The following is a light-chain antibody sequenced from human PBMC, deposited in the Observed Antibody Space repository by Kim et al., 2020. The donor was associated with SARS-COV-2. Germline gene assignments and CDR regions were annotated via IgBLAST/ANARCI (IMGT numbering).Light chain of an antibody. CDR3: HSRDSSGNHVL. V-gene: IGLV3-19*01. CDR2: GKN. J-gene: IGLJ2*01. Sequence: ALGQTSTITCQGDSLGNNYASWYRQKAGQAPVLVIYGKNNRPSGIPDRFSGSTSGNTASLTITGAQAEDEADYYCHSRDSSGNHVLFGGGTQLTVL. CDR1: SLGNNY.